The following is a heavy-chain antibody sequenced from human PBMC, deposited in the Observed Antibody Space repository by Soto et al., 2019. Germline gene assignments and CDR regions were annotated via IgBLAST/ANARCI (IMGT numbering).Heavy chain of an antibody. CDR3: ARDATYGSGRGPDWYFDL. CDR2: TGTTGDT. J-gene: IGHJ2*01. D-gene: IGHD3-10*01. Sequence: EEQLVESGGDMVQPGGSLRLSCVASGFAFRNYDMHWVRQVAGKGLEWVSATGTTGDTYYPGSVKGRFTISREDGKNSLYLKMNNLRPGDTAVYYCARDATYGSGRGPDWYFDLWGRGTLVTVSS. V-gene: IGHV3-13*04. CDR1: GFAFRNYD.